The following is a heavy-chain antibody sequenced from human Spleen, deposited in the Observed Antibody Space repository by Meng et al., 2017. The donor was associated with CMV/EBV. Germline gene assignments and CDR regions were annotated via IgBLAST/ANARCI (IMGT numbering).Heavy chain of an antibody. CDR1: GFTFSDYY. V-gene: IGHV3-11*04. D-gene: IGHD3-16*01. Sequence: GESLKISCAASGFTFSDYYMSWIRQAPGKGLEWVSYISTSSSTIHYADSVKGRFTISRDNAKSSLYLQMNSLRAEDTALYYCARDRGQYTIYADGMDVWGQGTTVTVSS. CDR2: ISTSSSTI. CDR3: ARDRGQYTIYADGMDV. J-gene: IGHJ6*01.